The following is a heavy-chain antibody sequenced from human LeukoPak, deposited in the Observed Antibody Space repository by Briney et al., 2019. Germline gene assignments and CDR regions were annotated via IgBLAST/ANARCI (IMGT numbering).Heavy chain of an antibody. CDR1: GFSVSSDY. CDR3: ARYHTALNY. V-gene: IGHV3-53*01. J-gene: IGHJ4*02. Sequence: GGSLRLSCAASGFSVSSDYMTWVRQAPGKGLGWVSVTYSGDSTYYANSVKGRFTISRDNSKNTLYLQMNNVRVEDTAVYFCARYHTALNYWGQGTLVTASS. D-gene: IGHD5-18*01. CDR2: TYSGDST.